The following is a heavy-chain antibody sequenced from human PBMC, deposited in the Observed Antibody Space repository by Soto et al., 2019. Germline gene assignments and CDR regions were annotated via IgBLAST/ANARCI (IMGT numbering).Heavy chain of an antibody. CDR2: ISYDGSNK. Sequence: QVQLVESGGGVVQPGRSLRLSCAASGFTFSSYAMHWVRQAPGKGLEWVAVISYDGSNKYYADSVKGRFTISRDNSKNTLYLKMNSLRAEDTAVYYCARGEVGYDSSGYYSYWGQGTLVTVSS. J-gene: IGHJ4*02. D-gene: IGHD3-22*01. CDR1: GFTFSSYA. CDR3: ARGEVGYDSSGYYSY. V-gene: IGHV3-30-3*01.